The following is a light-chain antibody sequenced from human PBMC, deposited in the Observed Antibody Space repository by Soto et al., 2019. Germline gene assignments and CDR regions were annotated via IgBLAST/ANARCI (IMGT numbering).Light chain of an antibody. CDR1: SSDVGAYNY. J-gene: IGLJ3*02. CDR2: EVT. Sequence: QSALTQPPSASGSPGQSVTISCTGTSSDVGAYNYVSWYQQHAGKAPKLVIYEVTKRPSGVPDRFSGSKSANTASLTVSGLQAEDEAHYYCSSFATSITWVFGGGTKLTVL. CDR3: SSFATSITWV. V-gene: IGLV2-8*01.